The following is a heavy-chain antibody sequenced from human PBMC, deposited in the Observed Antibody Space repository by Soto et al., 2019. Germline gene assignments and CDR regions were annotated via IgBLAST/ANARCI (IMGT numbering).Heavy chain of an antibody. V-gene: IGHV4-59*12. CDR1: GGSISSYY. Sequence: TLFLTCTVSGGSISSYYWSWIRQPPGKGLEWIGYIYYSGSTNYNPSLKSRVTISVDTSKAQFSLRLSSVTAADTAMYYCARFYLSLGWFDPWGQGTLVTVSS. J-gene: IGHJ5*02. D-gene: IGHD3-16*01. CDR2: IYYSGST. CDR3: ARFYLSLGWFDP.